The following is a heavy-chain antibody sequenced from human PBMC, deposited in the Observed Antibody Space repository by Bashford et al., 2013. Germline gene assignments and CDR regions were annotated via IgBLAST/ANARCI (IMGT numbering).Heavy chain of an antibody. J-gene: IGHJ5*02. CDR1: GGSISSGDYY. V-gene: IGHV4-61*08. Sequence: SETLSLTCTVSGGSISSGDYYWSWIRQPPGKGLEWIGYIYYSGSTNYNPSLKSRVTISLDTSKNQFSLNLSSVTAADTAVYYCARDASSGFGPWFDPVGPGNPGHRLL. CDR2: IYYSGST. D-gene: IGHD6-25*01. CDR3: ARDASSGFGPWFDP.